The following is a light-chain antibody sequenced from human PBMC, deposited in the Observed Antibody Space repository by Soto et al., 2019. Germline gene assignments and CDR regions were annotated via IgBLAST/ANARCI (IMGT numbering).Light chain of an antibody. CDR2: GAS. CDR1: QSVSSTY. CDR3: QQYGSSPYT. Sequence: EIVLTQSPGTLSLSPGERATLSCRASQSVSSTYLAWYQQKPGQAPRLLIYGASSRATGIPDRFSGSGSGTNFALTVNRLEPEEFAVYFCQQYGSSPYTFGQGTKLEIK. V-gene: IGKV3-20*01. J-gene: IGKJ2*01.